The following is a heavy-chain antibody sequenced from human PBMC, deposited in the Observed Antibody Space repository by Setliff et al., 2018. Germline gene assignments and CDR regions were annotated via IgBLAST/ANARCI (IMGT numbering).Heavy chain of an antibody. CDR3: ARLRGAFDY. CDR2: IYHSGST. D-gene: IGHD3-16*01. CDR1: GGSISSSNW. Sequence: SETLSLTCAVSGGSISSSNWWSRVRQPPGKGLEWIGEIYHSGSTNYNPSLESRVTISVDTSKNQFSLRLNSATAADTAAYYCARLRGAFDYWGQGTLVTVSS. J-gene: IGHJ4*02. V-gene: IGHV4-4*02.